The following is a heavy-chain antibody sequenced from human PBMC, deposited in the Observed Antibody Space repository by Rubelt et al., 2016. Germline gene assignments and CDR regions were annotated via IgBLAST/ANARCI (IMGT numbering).Heavy chain of an antibody. CDR2: IIPILGVA. D-gene: IGHD2-15*01. CDR1: GGTSRTYS. CDR3: AREAAYDAFDI. J-gene: IGHJ3*02. Sequence: QVQLVQSGAEVKKPGSSVKVSCKASGGTSRTYSISWVRQAPGQGLEWMGRIIPILGVANYAQKFQGRVTITADKSTSTAYMERSSLAAEDTAVYYCAREAAYDAFDIWGQGTMVTVSS. V-gene: IGHV1-69*04.